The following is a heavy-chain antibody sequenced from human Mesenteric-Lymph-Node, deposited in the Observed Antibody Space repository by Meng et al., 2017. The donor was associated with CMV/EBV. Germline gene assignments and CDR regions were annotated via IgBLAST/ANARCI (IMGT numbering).Heavy chain of an antibody. CDR2: VRHDESIT. J-gene: IGHJ4*02. V-gene: IGHV3-30*02. CDR1: GFTFNTYE. Sequence: GESLKISCAASGFTFNTYEMNWVRQAPGKGLEWVAFVRHDESITYYADSVKGRFSISRDNSKSTVFLQMNNLRPEDTAVFYCVRPLGRGAAFDYWGQGTLVTVSS. CDR3: VRPLGRGAAFDY. D-gene: IGHD1-26*01.